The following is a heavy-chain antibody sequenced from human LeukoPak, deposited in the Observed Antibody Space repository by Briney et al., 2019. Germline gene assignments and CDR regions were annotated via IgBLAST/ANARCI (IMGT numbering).Heavy chain of an antibody. J-gene: IGHJ4*02. Sequence: PSETLSLTCAVYGGSFSDYYWSWIRQPPGKGLEWIGKINHSGSTNYNPSLKSRVTISVDTSKNQFSLKLSSVTAADTAVYYCARIYCSSTSCYHARYTVTRYYFDYWGQGTLVTVSS. D-gene: IGHD2-2*01. CDR3: ARIYCSSTSCYHARYTVTRYYFDY. CDR2: INHSGST. CDR1: GGSFSDYY. V-gene: IGHV4-34*01.